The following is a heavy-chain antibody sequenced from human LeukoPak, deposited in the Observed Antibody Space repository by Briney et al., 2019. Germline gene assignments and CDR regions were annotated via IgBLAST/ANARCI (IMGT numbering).Heavy chain of an antibody. CDR3: TRSPDIDILTGYSRYYFDY. J-gene: IGHJ4*02. Sequence: GESLKISCKVSGNSINIYWIGWVRQMPGKGLEWMGVIYPGDSHTRYSPSFQGQGTISADKSISTAYLQWNSLKASDTAIYYCTRSPDIDILTGYSRYYFDYWGQGTLVTVSS. V-gene: IGHV5-51*01. D-gene: IGHD3-9*01. CDR1: GNSINIYW. CDR2: IYPGDSHT.